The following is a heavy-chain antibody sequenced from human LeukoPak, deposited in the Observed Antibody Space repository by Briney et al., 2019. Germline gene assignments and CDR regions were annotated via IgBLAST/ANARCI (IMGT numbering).Heavy chain of an antibody. CDR2: IHHSGST. CDR3: ARRSFYDSTGYFDY. V-gene: IGHV4-4*02. Sequence: PSGTLSLTCAVSGASINSDNWWSWVRQPPGKGLEWIGEIHHSGSTNYGPSLKSRVTISVDKPRNQFSLKLSSVTAADTAVYYCARRSFYDSTGYFDYWGQGTLVTVSS. J-gene: IGHJ4*02. D-gene: IGHD3-22*01. CDR1: GASINSDNW.